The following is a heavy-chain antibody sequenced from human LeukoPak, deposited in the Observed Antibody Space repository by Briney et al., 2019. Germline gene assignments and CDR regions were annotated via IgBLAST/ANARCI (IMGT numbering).Heavy chain of an antibody. V-gene: IGHV3-21*01. J-gene: IGHJ4*02. CDR3: ARDFGFSNPFFDY. CDR2: ISSSSSYI. CDR1: GFPFSTND. Sequence: GGSLRLSCAASGFPFSTNDMSWVRQAPGKGLEWVSSISSSSSYIYYADSVKGRYTISRDNAKNSLCLQMNSLRAEDTAVYYCARDFGFSNPFFDYWGQGTLVTVSS. D-gene: IGHD3-3*01.